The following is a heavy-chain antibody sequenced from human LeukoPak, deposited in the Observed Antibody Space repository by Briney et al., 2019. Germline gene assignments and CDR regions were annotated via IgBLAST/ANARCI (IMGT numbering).Heavy chain of an antibody. CDR1: GFTFDNYA. Sequence: GGSLRLSCTASGFTFDNYAMTWVRQAPGKGLEWVSHISDDGTGTYYADSVKGRFTISRDNSKNMLYLQMDSLRAEDTALYYCTKFDYWGQGALVTVSS. J-gene: IGHJ4*02. CDR2: ISDDGTGT. CDR3: TKFDY. V-gene: IGHV3-23*01.